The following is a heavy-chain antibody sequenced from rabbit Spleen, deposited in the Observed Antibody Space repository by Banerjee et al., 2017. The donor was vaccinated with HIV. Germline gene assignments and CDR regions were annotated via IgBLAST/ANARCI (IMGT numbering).Heavy chain of an antibody. V-gene: IGHV1S40*01. J-gene: IGHJ6*01. D-gene: IGHD8-1*01. CDR2: IYPGSSGST. CDR1: GFSFSSDYY. Sequence: QSLEESGGDLVKPGASLTLTCTASGFSFSSDYYMCWVRQAPGKGLECGACIYPGSSGSTYYANWAKGRFTISRTSSTTVALQMTSLTAADTATYFCARDTGSSFSSYGMDLWGPGTLVTVS. CDR3: ARDTGSSFSSYGMDL.